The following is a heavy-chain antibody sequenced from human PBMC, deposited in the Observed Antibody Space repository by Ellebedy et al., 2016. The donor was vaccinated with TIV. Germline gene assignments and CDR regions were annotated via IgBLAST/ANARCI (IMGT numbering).Heavy chain of an antibody. Sequence: AASVKVSCKASGYSFSDYYIHWFRQAPGQGLEWMGIINPTGGATNYALKFRGRVAMTRDTSTSSLFMELNSLTPEETATYFCARGVDCAADCYPDYWGQGTLVTVSS. CDR1: GYSFSDYY. J-gene: IGHJ4*02. CDR3: ARGVDCAADCYPDY. V-gene: IGHV1-46*01. CDR2: INPTGGAT. D-gene: IGHD2-21*02.